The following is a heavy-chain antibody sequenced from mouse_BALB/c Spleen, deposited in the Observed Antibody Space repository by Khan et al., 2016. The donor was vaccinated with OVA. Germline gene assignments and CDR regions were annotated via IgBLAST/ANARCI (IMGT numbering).Heavy chain of an antibody. D-gene: IGHD2-14*01. CDR3: ARDGAYYRNDGWFAY. J-gene: IGHJ3*01. CDR1: GYTFTSYT. V-gene: IGHV1-4*01. Sequence: QVQLKQSGAELARPGASVKMSCKASGYTFTSYTIHWIKQRPGQGLEWIGYINPSSGYTNYNQKFKDKATLTAAKSSTTAYMQLSSLTSDDSAVYYCARDGAYYRNDGWFAYWGQGTLVTVSA. CDR2: INPSSGYT.